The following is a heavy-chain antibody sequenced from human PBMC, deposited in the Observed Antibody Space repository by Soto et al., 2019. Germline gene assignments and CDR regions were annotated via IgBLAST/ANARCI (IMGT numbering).Heavy chain of an antibody. CDR3: ARDLPYSSSWYYYYGMDV. D-gene: IGHD6-13*01. Sequence: NSDGSSTSYADSVKGRFTISRDNAKNTLYLQMNSLRAEDTAVYYCARDLPYSSSWYYYYGMDVRGQGTTVTVSS. CDR2: NSDGSST. J-gene: IGHJ6*02. V-gene: IGHV3-74*01.